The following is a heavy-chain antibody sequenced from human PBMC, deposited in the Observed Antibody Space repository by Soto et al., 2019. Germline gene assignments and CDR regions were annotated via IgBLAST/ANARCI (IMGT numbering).Heavy chain of an antibody. V-gene: IGHV3-30*18. CDR1: GFNFDNYG. CDR3: AKDRVGGTFYTPLGF. CDR2: ITYDGSFQ. Sequence: QVQLVESGGGVVQPGGSLRLSCQASGFNFDNYGMHWVRQAPSKGLEWVAVITYDGSFQYYADSVKGRFAISRDDSKNRLFLHLRSLKLEDSAVYHCAKDRVGGTFYTPLGFWGEGTLVTVSS. J-gene: IGHJ4*02. D-gene: IGHD1-7*01.